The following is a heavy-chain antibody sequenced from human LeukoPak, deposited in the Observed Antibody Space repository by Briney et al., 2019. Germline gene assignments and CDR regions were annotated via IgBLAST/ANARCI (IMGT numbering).Heavy chain of an antibody. CDR2: IYHSGST. J-gene: IGHJ3*02. CDR1: GDSIGSNYW. Sequence: ASETLSLTCAVSGDSIGSNYWWSWVRQPPGKGLEWIGEIYHSGSTNYNPSLKSRVTISLDKSKNQSSLKLTSVIAADTAVYYCARVTTVIVVLIHNDAFDIWGRGTIVTVSS. D-gene: IGHD3-22*01. V-gene: IGHV4-4*02. CDR3: ARVTTVIVVLIHNDAFDI.